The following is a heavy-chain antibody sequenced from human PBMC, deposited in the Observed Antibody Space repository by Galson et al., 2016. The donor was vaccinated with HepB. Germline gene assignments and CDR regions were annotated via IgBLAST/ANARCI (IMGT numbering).Heavy chain of an antibody. J-gene: IGHJ4*02. CDR1: GGAISSDGDY. Sequence: SETLSLTCTVSGGAISSDGDYWSWIRHHPGKGLEWIGSISYSGSTYYNPSLRRRVTISVDTSKNQFSLKVNSGTAADTGVYHCARHRGSGWYPGVFDDWGQGTLVTVSS. D-gene: IGHD6-19*01. CDR3: ARHRGSGWYPGVFDD. V-gene: IGHV4-39*01. CDR2: ISYSGST.